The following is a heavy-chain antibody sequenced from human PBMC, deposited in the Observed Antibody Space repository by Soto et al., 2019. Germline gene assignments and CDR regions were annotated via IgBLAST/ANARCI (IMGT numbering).Heavy chain of an antibody. CDR2: ITGGGSIT. CDR3: AKGSAAPRPYIFDF. J-gene: IGHJ4*02. V-gene: IGHV3-23*01. CDR1: GFAFSTYA. Sequence: GGSLRLSCAASGFAFSTYAMSWVRQAPGKGLEWISAITGGGSITYYADSVQGAFTISRDNSKNTLSLQMNGLRAEDTPVDYCAKGSAAPRPYIFDFGGRGALAPVS. D-gene: IGHD6-13*01.